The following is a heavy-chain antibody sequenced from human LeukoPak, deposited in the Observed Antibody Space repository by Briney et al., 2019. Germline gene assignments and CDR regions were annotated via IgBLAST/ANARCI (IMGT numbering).Heavy chain of an antibody. CDR1: GGSISSGGYY. CDR3: ARGNPPVIRRIAWWFDP. D-gene: IGHD2-15*01. CDR2: IYYSGST. Sequence: SQTLSLTCTVSGGSISSGGYYWSCIRQHPGKGLEWIGYIYYSGSTYYNPSLKSRVTISVDTSKNQFSLKLSSVTAADTAVYYCARGNPPVIRRIAWWFDPWGQGTLVTVSS. V-gene: IGHV4-31*03. J-gene: IGHJ5*02.